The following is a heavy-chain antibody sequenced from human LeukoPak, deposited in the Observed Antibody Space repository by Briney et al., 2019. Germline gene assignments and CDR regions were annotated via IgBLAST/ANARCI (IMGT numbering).Heavy chain of an antibody. V-gene: IGHV4-38-2*02. CDR2: IYHSGST. CDR3: ASQPRTGGERKYYYYYYMDV. CDR1: GYSISSGYY. J-gene: IGHJ6*03. D-gene: IGHD1-1*01. Sequence: SETLSLTCTVSGYSISSGYYWGWIRQPPGKGLEWIGSIYHSGSTYYNPSLKSRVTISVDTSKNQFSLKLSSVTAADTAVYYCASQPRTGGERKYYYYYYMDVWGKGTTVTVSS.